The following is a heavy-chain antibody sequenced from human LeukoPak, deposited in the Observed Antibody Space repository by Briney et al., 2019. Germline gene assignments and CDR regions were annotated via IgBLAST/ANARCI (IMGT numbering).Heavy chain of an antibody. CDR1: GFTFSSYA. CDR2: ISGSGGST. J-gene: IGHJ4*02. Sequence: QSGGSLRLSCAASGFTFSSYAMSWVRQAPGKGLEWVSAISGSGGSTYYADSVKGRFTISRDNSKNTLYLQMNSLRAEDTAVYYCAKWAGESNYYDSSGYYTGFDYWGQGTLVTVSS. D-gene: IGHD3-22*01. CDR3: AKWAGESNYYDSSGYYTGFDY. V-gene: IGHV3-23*01.